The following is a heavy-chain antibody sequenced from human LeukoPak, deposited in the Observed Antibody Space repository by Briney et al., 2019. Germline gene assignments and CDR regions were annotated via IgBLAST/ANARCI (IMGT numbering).Heavy chain of an antibody. J-gene: IGHJ4*02. CDR2: INHSGST. V-gene: IGHV4-34*01. CDR3: ARGLRRYSSGWYKIDY. D-gene: IGHD6-19*01. CDR1: GGYFSGYY. Sequence: SETLSLTCAVYGGYFSGYYWSWIRQPPGKGLEWIGEINHSGSTNYNPSLKSRVTISVDTSKNQFSLKLSSVTAADTAVYYCARGLRRYSSGWYKIDYWGQGTLVTVSS.